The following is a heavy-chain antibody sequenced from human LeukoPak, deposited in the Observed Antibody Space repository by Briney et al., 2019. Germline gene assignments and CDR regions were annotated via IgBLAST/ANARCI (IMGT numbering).Heavy chain of an antibody. CDR2: IYSGGST. D-gene: IGHD1-26*01. CDR3: AKVLSGSYSYDIFDI. Sequence: PGGSLRLSCAASGFTVSSNYMSWVRQAPGKGLEWVSVIYSGGSTYYADSVKGRFTISRDNSKNTLYLQMNSLRAEDTAVYYCAKVLSGSYSYDIFDIWGQGTMVTVSS. CDR1: GFTVSSNY. J-gene: IGHJ3*02. V-gene: IGHV3-66*01.